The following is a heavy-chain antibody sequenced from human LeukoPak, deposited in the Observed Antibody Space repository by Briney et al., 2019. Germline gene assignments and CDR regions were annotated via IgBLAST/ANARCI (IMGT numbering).Heavy chain of an antibody. V-gene: IGHV3-33*01. J-gene: IGHJ4*02. CDR1: GFTFSNYG. CDR2: IWYDGSHE. D-gene: IGHD6-19*01. Sequence: GGSLRLSCAASGFTFSNYGMHWVRQAPGKGLEWVAVIWYDGSHEYYADSVKGRFAISRDNSKNTVYLQMNSLRAEDTAVYYCARTYRSGWYYFDHWGQGTLVTVSS. CDR3: ARTYRSGWYYFDH.